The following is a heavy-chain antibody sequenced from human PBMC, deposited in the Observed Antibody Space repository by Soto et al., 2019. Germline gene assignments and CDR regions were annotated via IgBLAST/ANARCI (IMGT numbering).Heavy chain of an antibody. CDR1: GGSLRNSV. CDR3: ARLGHPGH. CDR2: VIPILGTA. V-gene: IGHV1-69*01. Sequence: QVQLVQSGAEVKKPGSSVKVSCTASGGSLRNSVISWVRQAPAQRLEWMGGVIPILGTANYEQKFQGRVTMTADEATSTAYMDLSSLSPDDTAVYYCARLGHPGHWGPGTLVIVSS. J-gene: IGHJ4*02.